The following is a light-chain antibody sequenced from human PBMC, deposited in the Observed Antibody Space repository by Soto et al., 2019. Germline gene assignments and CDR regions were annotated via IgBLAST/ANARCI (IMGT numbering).Light chain of an antibody. V-gene: IGKV3-15*01. Sequence: EIVLTHSPGTLSLSPGERATLSCRASQSVSSSYLAWYQQKPGQAPRLLIYGASTRATGIPARFSGSGSGTEFTLTISSLQSEDFVVYYCQQYNNWPRTFGQGTKVDIK. J-gene: IGKJ1*01. CDR2: GAS. CDR3: QQYNNWPRT. CDR1: QSVSSSY.